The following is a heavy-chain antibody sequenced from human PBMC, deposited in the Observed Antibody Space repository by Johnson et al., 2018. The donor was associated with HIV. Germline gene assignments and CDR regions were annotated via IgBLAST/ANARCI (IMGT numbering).Heavy chain of an antibody. CDR2: IKQDGSEK. Sequence: VQLVESGGGVVRPGGSLRLSCAVSGFTFDDYGMSWVRQAPGKGLEWVANIKQDGSEKYYVDSVKGRFTISRDNAKNSLYLQMNSLRAEDTAVYYCARDDTWGDAFDIWGQGTMVTVSS. CDR3: ARDDTWGDAFDI. V-gene: IGHV3-7*05. D-gene: IGHD1-26*01. J-gene: IGHJ3*02. CDR1: GFTFDDYG.